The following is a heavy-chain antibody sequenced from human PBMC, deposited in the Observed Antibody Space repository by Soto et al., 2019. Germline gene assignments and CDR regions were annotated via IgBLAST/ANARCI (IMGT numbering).Heavy chain of an antibody. D-gene: IGHD4-17*01. J-gene: IGHJ6*02. Sequence: TLSLTCPVSGGSISSGDYYWSWIRQPPGKGLEWIGYIYYSGSTYYNPSLKSRVTISVDTSKNQFSLKLSSVTAADTAVYYCDRDTAAPYYYYGMDVWGQGTKVTVYS. CDR1: GGSISSGDYY. CDR3: DRDTAAPYYYYGMDV. V-gene: IGHV4-30-4*01. CDR2: IYYSGST.